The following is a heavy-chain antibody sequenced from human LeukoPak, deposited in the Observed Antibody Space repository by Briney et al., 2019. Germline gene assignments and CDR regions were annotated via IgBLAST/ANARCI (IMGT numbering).Heavy chain of an antibody. J-gene: IGHJ4*02. V-gene: IGHV1-69-2*01. D-gene: IGHD6-19*01. CDR2: VDPEDGET. CDR3: ATGSDSSGWYDDY. CDR1: GYTFTDYH. Sequence: ASVKVSCKASGYTFTDYHMHWVQQAPGKGLEWMGRVDPEDGETIYAEKFQGRVTITADTSTDTAYMELSSLRSEDTAVYYCATGSDSSGWYDDYRGQGTLVTVSS.